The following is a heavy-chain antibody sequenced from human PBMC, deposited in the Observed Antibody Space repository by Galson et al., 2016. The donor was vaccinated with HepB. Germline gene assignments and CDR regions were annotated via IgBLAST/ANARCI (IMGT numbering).Heavy chain of an antibody. Sequence: SLRLSCAASGFTFNEYTMTWIRQAPGKGLECVSGISASGGKKYYADSVKGRFTISRDNSENIVYLQMNSLRADDSAIYYCAKDMLTGLWFGESFFDHWGQGTQVTVPS. CDR2: ISASGGKK. V-gene: IGHV3-23*01. D-gene: IGHD3-10*01. CDR1: GFTFNEYT. CDR3: AKDMLTGLWFGESFFDH. J-gene: IGHJ4*02.